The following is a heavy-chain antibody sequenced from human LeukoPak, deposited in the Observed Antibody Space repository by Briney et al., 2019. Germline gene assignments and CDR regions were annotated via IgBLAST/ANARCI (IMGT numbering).Heavy chain of an antibody. J-gene: IGHJ4*02. V-gene: IGHV3-48*03. D-gene: IGHD6-13*01. CDR3: AREGSSWYGIDY. Sequence: GGSLRLSCEASGFSFSDYEMNWVRQAPRQGLEWVSYISSSGATIYYADSVRGRITVSRDNAKNSLYLQMDSLRAEDTAIYYCAREGSSWYGIDYWGQGTLVTVSP. CDR1: GFSFSDYE. CDR2: ISSSGATI.